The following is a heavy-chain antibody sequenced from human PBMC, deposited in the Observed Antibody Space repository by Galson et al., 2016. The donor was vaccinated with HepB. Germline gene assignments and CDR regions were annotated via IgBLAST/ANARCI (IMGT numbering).Heavy chain of an antibody. CDR3: ARTRSDWYYFDY. J-gene: IGHJ4*02. CDR2: IYSGGST. D-gene: IGHD3-9*01. CDR1: GFTVSSNY. Sequence: LRLSCAASGFTVSSNYMSWVRQAPGKGLEWVSVIYSGGSTHYADSVKGRFTISRDNSKNTLYLQMNSLRADDTAAYYCARTRSDWYYFDYWGQGTLVTVSS. V-gene: IGHV3-66*01.